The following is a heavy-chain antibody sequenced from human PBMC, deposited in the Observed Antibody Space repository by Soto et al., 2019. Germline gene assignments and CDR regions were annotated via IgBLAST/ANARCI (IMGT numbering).Heavy chain of an antibody. J-gene: IGHJ3*02. CDR2: ISAYNGNT. V-gene: IGHV1-18*01. CDR3: AGSVLRFLEWSQDDAFDI. CDR1: GYTFTSYG. D-gene: IGHD3-3*01. Sequence: ASVKVSCKASGYTFTSYGIIWVRQAPGQGLEWMGWISAYNGNTNYAQKLQGRVTMTTDTSTSTAYMELRSLRSDDTAVYYCAGSVLRFLEWSQDDAFDIWGQGTMVTVS.